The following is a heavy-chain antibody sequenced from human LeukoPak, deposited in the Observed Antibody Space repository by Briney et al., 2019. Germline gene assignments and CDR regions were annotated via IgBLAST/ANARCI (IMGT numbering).Heavy chain of an antibody. CDR2: IESDGSRT. D-gene: IGHD2-2*03. V-gene: IGHV3-74*03. Sequence: PGGSLRLSCAASGITLSDYWMYWVRQGPGKGLVHVSRIESDGSRTVYADSVKGRFTISRDNAKNTMYLQMYSLRAEDTAVYYCVRGGHKLDIETSRYYYGLDVWGQGTTVTVSS. CDR3: VRGGHKLDIETSRYYYGLDV. CDR1: GITLSDYW. J-gene: IGHJ6*02.